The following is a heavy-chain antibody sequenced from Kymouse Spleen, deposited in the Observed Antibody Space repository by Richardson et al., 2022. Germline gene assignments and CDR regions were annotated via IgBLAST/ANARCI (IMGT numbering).Heavy chain of an antibody. D-gene: IGHD6-19*01. CDR1: GGSFSGYY. V-gene: IGHV4-34*01. Sequence: QVQLQQWGAGLLKPSETLSLTCAVYGGSFSGYYWSWIRQPPGKGLEWIGEINHSGSTNYNPSLKSRVTISVDTSKNQFSLKLSSVTAADTAVYYCARVGIAVAGTGYYYGMDVWGQGTTVTVSS. J-gene: IGHJ6*02. CDR2: INHSGST. CDR3: ARVGIAVAGTGYYYGMDV.